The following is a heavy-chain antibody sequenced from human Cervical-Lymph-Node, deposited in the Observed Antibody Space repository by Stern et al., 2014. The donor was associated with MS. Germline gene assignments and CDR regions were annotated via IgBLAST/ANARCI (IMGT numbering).Heavy chain of an antibody. CDR1: GFTFSSYG. Sequence: VQLVESGGGVVQPGRSLRLSCAASGFTFSSYGMHWVRQAPGKGLEWAAVIWYDGSNKYYADSVKGRFTIPRDNSKNTLYLQMNSLRAEDTAVYYCARDPGYGSGIGYYYYGMDVWGQGTTVTVSS. CDR3: ARDPGYGSGIGYYYYGMDV. J-gene: IGHJ6*02. CDR2: IWYDGSNK. D-gene: IGHD3-10*01. V-gene: IGHV3-33*01.